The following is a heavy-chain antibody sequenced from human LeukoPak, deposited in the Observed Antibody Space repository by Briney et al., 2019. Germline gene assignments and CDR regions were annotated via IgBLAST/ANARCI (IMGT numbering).Heavy chain of an antibody. CDR1: GGSISSSNW. Sequence: SETLSLTCAVSGGSISSSNWWSWVRQPPGKGLEWIGEIYHSGSTNYNPSLKSRVTISVDTSKNQFSLELSSVTAADTAVYYCARVWGYGGYYYYYYMDVWGKGTTVTVSS. J-gene: IGHJ6*03. CDR3: ARVWGYGGYYYYYYMDV. D-gene: IGHD4-23*01. CDR2: IYHSGST. V-gene: IGHV4-4*02.